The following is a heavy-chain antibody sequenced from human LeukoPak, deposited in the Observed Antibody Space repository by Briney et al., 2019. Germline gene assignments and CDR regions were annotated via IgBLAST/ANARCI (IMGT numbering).Heavy chain of an antibody. CDR1: GGSISPYY. J-gene: IGHJ4*02. CDR3: ARRNGYPFFDY. CDR2: IHYSGSS. D-gene: IGHD5-18*01. V-gene: IGHV4-59*08. Sequence: PSETLSLTCTVSGGSISPYYWSWIRQFPGKGLEWIGGIHYSGSSNYNPSLKSRVTISVDTSKNQFSLRLSSVTAADTAVYYCARRNGYPFFDYWGQGTLVTVSS.